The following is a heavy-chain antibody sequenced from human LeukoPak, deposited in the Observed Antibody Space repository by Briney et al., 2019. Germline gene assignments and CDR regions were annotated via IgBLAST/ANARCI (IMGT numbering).Heavy chain of an antibody. D-gene: IGHD1/OR15-1a*01. CDR1: GFTFSSYA. J-gene: IGHJ4*02. Sequence: GGSLRLSCAASGFTFSSYAMHWVRQAPGKGLEWVAVISYDGSNKYYADSVKGRFTISRDNSKNTLYLQMNSLRAEDTAVYYCARAGGTGVIGIFDYWGQGTLVTVSS. V-gene: IGHV3-30-3*01. CDR3: ARAGGTGVIGIFDY. CDR2: ISYDGSNK.